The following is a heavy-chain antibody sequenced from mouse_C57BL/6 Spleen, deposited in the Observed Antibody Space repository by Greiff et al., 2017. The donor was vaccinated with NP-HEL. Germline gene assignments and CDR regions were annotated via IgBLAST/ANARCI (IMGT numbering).Heavy chain of an antibody. Sequence: VQLQQSGPELVKPGASVKISCKASGYSFTGYYMNWVKQSPEKSLEWIGEINPSTGGTTYNQKFKAKATLTVDKSSSTAYMQLKSLTSEDSAVYDCARIYYGNYPYLDYWGQGTTLTVSS. CDR1: GYSFTGYY. CDR2: INPSTGGT. CDR3: ARIYYGNYPYLDY. D-gene: IGHD2-1*01. J-gene: IGHJ2*01. V-gene: IGHV1-42*01.